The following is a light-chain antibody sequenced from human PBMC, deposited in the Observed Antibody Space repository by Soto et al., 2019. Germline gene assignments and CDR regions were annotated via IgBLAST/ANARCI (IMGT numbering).Light chain of an antibody. CDR1: QDISNY. V-gene: IGKV1-33*01. CDR3: QQYDNLPALT. Sequence: DIQMTQSPSSLSASVGDRVTITCQASQDISNYLNWYQQKPGKAPKLLIYDASNLETGVPSRFSGSGSGTDFTFTISSLQPEDIATYYCQQYDNLPALTFGGGTEVETK. J-gene: IGKJ4*02. CDR2: DAS.